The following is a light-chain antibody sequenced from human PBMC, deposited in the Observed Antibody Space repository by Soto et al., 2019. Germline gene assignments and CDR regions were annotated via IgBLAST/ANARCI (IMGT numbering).Light chain of an antibody. J-gene: IGKJ5*01. V-gene: IGKV3-15*01. CDR2: GAS. CDR3: QQYSDLPMT. Sequence: EIVMTQSPATLSVSPVERATLSCRASQSVSSNLAWYQQKPGQAPRLLLYGASTRATGIPARFSGSGSGTEFTLTISRLEPEDFSVYFCQQYSDLPMTFGQGTRLEIK. CDR1: QSVSSN.